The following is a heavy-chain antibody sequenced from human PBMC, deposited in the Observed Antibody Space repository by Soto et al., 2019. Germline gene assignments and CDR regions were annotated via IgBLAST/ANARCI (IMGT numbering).Heavy chain of an antibody. CDR1: GYTFTNYW. Sequence: GESLKISCKGSGYTFTNYWIGWVRQMPGKGLEWMGIIYPGDSDTKYNPSFQGQVTISADKSITTSYLQWSSLKASDTAIYYCAASIFYYGMDVWGQGTTVTVSS. CDR3: AASIFYYGMDV. CDR2: IYPGDSDT. V-gene: IGHV5-51*01. J-gene: IGHJ6*02.